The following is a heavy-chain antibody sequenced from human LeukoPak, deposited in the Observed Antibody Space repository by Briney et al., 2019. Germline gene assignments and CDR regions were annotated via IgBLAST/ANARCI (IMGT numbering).Heavy chain of an antibody. J-gene: IGHJ4*02. V-gene: IGHV4-4*07. CDR2: IYTSGST. CDR3: ARGHPPAAGRGIDY. CDR1: GGSITSYY. D-gene: IGHD6-13*01. Sequence: SETLSLTCTVSGGSITSYYWSWIRQPAGKGLEWIGRIYTSGSTNYNPSLKSRVTMSVDTSKNQFSLKLSSVTAADTAVYYCARGHPPAAGRGIDYWGQGTLVTVSS.